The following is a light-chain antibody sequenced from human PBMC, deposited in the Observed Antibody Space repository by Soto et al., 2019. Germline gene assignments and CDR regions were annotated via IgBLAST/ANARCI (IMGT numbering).Light chain of an antibody. CDR3: QQYGSSPRT. Sequence: ESVLTQSPGTLSLPPGERATLSCRASQSVSSSYLAWYQQKPGQAPRLLIYGASSRATGIPDRFSGSGSGTDFTLTISRLEPEDFAVYYCQQYGSSPRTFGQGTKVDI. J-gene: IGKJ1*01. V-gene: IGKV3-20*01. CDR2: GAS. CDR1: QSVSSSY.